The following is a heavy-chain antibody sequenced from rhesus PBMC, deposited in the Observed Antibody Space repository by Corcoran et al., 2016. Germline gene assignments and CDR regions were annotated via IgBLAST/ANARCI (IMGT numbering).Heavy chain of an antibody. J-gene: IGHJ4*01. CDR3: ARDYSGSYFRGYFEY. CDR1: GGSISSNY. D-gene: IGHD3-16*01. Sequence: QLQLQESGQGLVKPSETLSLTCAVSGGSISSNYWSWIRQPPGKGLGWIGRLYGSGVSTDYNPPLKTRVTISTDPSKNQFPLKLSSVTAADTAVYYCARDYSGSYFRGYFEYWGQGVLVTVSS. V-gene: IGHV4-173*01. CDR2: LYGSGVST.